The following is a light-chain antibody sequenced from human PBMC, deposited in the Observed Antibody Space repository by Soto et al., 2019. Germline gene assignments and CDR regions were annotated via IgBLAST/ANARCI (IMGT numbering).Light chain of an antibody. CDR2: DVS. CDR1: SSDVGGYNY. J-gene: IGLJ2*01. CDR3: SSYTSSNTLVV. V-gene: IGLV2-14*01. Sequence: QSVLTQPASVSGSPGQSSTISCTGTSSDVGGYNYVSWYQQHPGRAPKLMIYDVSNRPSGVSNRFSGSKSGNTASLTISGLQAEDEADYYCSSYTSSNTLVVFGGGTKLTVL.